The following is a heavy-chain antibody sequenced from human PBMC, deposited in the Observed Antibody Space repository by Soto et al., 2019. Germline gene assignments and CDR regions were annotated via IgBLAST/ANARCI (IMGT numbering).Heavy chain of an antibody. D-gene: IGHD3-16*01. Sequence: GGSLRLSCAASGFSFRSYGIHWVRQAPGKGLEWVAVISYDGINKYYADSVKGRFTISRDFSNNTLYLQMNSLRAEDTAVYYCAKDSHLYSLAAFDIWGQGTMVTVSS. CDR1: GFSFRSYG. CDR2: ISYDGINK. V-gene: IGHV3-30*18. J-gene: IGHJ3*02. CDR3: AKDSHLYSLAAFDI.